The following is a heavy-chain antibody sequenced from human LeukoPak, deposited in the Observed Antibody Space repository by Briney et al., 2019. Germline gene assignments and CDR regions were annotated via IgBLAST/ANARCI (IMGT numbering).Heavy chain of an antibody. J-gene: IGHJ5*02. CDR2: ISGSGGST. Sequence: GGSLRLSCAASGFTFSSYSMNWVRQAPGKGLEWVSAISGSGGSTYYADSVKGRFTISRDNSKNTLYLQMNSLRAEDTAVYYCAKRSNSSGWYHNWFDPWGQGTLVTVSS. CDR1: GFTFSSYS. CDR3: AKRSNSSGWYHNWFDP. D-gene: IGHD6-19*01. V-gene: IGHV3-23*01.